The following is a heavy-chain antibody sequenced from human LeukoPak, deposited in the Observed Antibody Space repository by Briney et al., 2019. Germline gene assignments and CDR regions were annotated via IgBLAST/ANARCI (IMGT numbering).Heavy chain of an antibody. D-gene: IGHD3-10*01. CDR3: ARHGTYYYY. Sequence: SETLSLTCAVYGGSFSGYYWSCIRQPPGKGLEWIGEINHSGSTNYDPLLKSRVTISVDTSKNQFPLKLSSVTAADTAVYYCARHGTYYYYWGQGTLVTVSS. CDR1: GGSFSGYY. V-gene: IGHV4-34*01. J-gene: IGHJ4*02. CDR2: INHSGST.